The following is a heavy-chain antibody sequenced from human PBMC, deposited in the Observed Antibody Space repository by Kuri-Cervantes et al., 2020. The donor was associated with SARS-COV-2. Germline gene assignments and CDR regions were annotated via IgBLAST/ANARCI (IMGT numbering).Heavy chain of an antibody. J-gene: IGHJ5*02. CDR2: ISSNGGST. CDR3: ARDGIGFDP. CDR1: GFTFSSYA. D-gene: IGHD2-21*01. Sequence: GESLKISCSASGFTFSSYAMHWVRQAPGKGLEYVSAISSNGGSTYYADSVKGRFTISRDNSKNTLYLQMSSLRAEDTAVYYCARDGIGFDPWGQGTLVTVSS. V-gene: IGHV3-64D*08.